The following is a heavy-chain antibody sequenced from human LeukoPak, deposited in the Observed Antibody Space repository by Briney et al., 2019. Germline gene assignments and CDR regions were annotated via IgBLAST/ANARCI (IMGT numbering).Heavy chain of an antibody. D-gene: IGHD3-22*01. CDR2: IKEDGSEK. J-gene: IGHJ4*02. CDR1: GFTFSHYW. CDR3: ARSHSGYYEDY. V-gene: IGHV3-7*01. Sequence: PGGSLRLSCAPSGFTFSHYWMSWVRQAPGKGLEWVANIKEDGSEKYYVDSVKGRFTISRDNAKNSLSLQVNSLRAEDTAVYYCARSHSGYYEDYWGQGTLATVSS.